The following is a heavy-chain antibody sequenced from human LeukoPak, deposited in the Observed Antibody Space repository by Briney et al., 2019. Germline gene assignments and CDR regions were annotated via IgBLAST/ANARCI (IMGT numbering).Heavy chain of an antibody. J-gene: IGHJ4*02. CDR1: GYTFTSYG. Sequence: ASVKVSCKTSGYTFTSYGINWVRQATGLGLEWMGWTNPNSGNTGYAQKFQGRVTMTRNTSISTAYMELSSLRSEDTAVYYCARDEPDGSGSYYNLAYWGQGTLVTVSS. CDR3: ARDEPDGSGSYYNLAY. D-gene: IGHD3-10*01. V-gene: IGHV1-8*02. CDR2: TNPNSGNT.